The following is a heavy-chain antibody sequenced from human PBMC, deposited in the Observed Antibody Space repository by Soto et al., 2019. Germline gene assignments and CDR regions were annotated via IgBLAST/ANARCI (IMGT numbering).Heavy chain of an antibody. CDR2: IDPSDSYT. Sequence: GESLKISCKGSGYSFTRYWVTWVRQMPGNGLEWMGRIDPSDSYTNDNPPFQGHVTISVDKSISTAYLQWSSLKASDTAKYYCARLYGGNSGMDVWGQGTTVTVS. CDR3: ARLYGGNSGMDV. V-gene: IGHV5-10-1*01. J-gene: IGHJ6*02. CDR1: GYSFTRYW. D-gene: IGHD4-17*01.